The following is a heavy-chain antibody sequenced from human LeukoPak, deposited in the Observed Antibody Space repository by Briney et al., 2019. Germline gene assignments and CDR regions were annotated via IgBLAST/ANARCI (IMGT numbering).Heavy chain of an antibody. CDR1: GGSFSGYY. CDR3: ARTKEYYYGSGTYYKKEKYYHYYGMDV. J-gene: IGHJ6*02. Sequence: SETLSLTCAVYGGSFSGYYWSWIRQPPGTGLEWIGEINHSGRTNYNPSLKSRVTISADTSKNQFSLKLSSVTAADTAVYYCARTKEYYYGSGTYYKKEKYYHYYGMDVWGRGTTVTVSS. CDR2: INHSGRT. D-gene: IGHD3-10*01. V-gene: IGHV4-34*01.